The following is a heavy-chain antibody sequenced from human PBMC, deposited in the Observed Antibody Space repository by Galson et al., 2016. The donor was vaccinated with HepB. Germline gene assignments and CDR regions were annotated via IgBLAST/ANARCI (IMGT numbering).Heavy chain of an antibody. V-gene: IGHV3-53*01. J-gene: IGHJ4*02. CDR1: GFSVGRNF. CDR2: IYSGGNT. Sequence: SLRLSCAASGFSVGRNFMTWDRQAPGKGLEGVSLIYSGGNTIYADSVKGRFTISRDSSKNTLYLQMNSLTAEDTAVYYCTRRPGNWGQGTLVTVSS. CDR3: TRRPGN.